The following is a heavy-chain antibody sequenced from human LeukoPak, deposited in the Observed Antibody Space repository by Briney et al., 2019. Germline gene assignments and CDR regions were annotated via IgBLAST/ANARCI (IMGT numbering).Heavy chain of an antibody. CDR2: IIDSGNSI. V-gene: IGHV3-23*01. CDR3: AKSMTLQWRGFFDL. Sequence: GGSLRLSCAASGFTFSSCAMSWVRQAPGKGLEWVSTIIDSGNSIYYADSVRGRFTISRDNSKNTLYLQKNSLRADDTAIYYCAKSMTLQWRGFFDLWGRGTHVTVSS. CDR1: GFTFSSCA. D-gene: IGHD6-19*01. J-gene: IGHJ2*01.